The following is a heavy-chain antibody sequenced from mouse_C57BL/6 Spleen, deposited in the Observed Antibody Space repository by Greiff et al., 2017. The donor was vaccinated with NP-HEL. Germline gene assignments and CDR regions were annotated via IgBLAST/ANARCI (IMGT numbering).Heavy chain of an antibody. CDR2: ISSGSSTI. Sequence: EVKLEESGGGLVKPGGSLKLSCAASGFTFSDYGMHWVRQAPEKGLEWVAYISSGSSTIYYADTVKGRFTISRDNAKNTLFLQMTSLRSEDTAMYYCARYSKDAMDYWGQGTSVTVSS. V-gene: IGHV5-17*01. CDR1: GFTFSDYG. CDR3: ARYSKDAMDY. D-gene: IGHD2-5*01. J-gene: IGHJ4*01.